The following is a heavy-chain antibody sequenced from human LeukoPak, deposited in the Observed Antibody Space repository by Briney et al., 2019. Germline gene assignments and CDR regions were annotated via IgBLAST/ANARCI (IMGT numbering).Heavy chain of an antibody. V-gene: IGHV4-30-4*01. CDR3: ARADPTYGDSDDAFDI. Sequence: SETLSLTCTVSGGSISSGDYYWSWIRQPPGKGLEWIGYIYYSGSTYYNPSLESRVTISVDTSKNHFSLKLSSVTAADTAVYYCARADPTYGDSDDAFDIWGQGTMVTVSS. J-gene: IGHJ3*02. CDR2: IYYSGST. CDR1: GGSISSGDYY. D-gene: IGHD4-17*01.